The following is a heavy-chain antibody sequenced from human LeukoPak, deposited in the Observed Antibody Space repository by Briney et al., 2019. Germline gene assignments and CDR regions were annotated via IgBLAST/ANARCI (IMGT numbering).Heavy chain of an antibody. V-gene: IGHV4-61*05. CDR2: IYYSGST. CDR3: ARWAVSSSSALDY. CDR1: GGSISSSSYY. Sequence: KPSETLSLTCTVSGGSISSSSYYWGWIRQPPGKGLEWIGYIYYSGSTNYNPSLKSRVTISVDTSKNQFSLKLSSVTAADTAVYYCARWAVSSSSALDYWGQGTLVTVSS. D-gene: IGHD6-6*01. J-gene: IGHJ4*02.